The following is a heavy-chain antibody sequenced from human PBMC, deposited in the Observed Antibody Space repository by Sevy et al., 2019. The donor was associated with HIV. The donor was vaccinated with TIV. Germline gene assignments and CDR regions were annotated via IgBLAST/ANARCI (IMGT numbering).Heavy chain of an antibody. V-gene: IGHV3-30*18. Sequence: GGSLRLSCAAAGFTFSRYGMHWARQAPGKGLEWVAVISNDGSEKEYADSVKGRFTVSRDNSKDTVYLQMNSLRLEDTAVYYCANSRGRYEGSSWLYYYYIMDVWGQGTTVTVSS. CDR1: GFTFSRYG. CDR3: ANSRGRYEGSSWLYYYYIMDV. D-gene: IGHD6-13*01. CDR2: ISNDGSEK. J-gene: IGHJ6*02.